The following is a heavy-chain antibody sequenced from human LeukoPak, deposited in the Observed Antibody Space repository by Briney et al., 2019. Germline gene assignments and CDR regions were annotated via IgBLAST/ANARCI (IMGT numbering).Heavy chain of an antibody. CDR3: ARDRGGYTYSHDY. Sequence: SETLSLTCAVSGGSISSNNWWIWVRQSPEKGLEWIGEIYHGGSTNYNPSLKSRVTVSMDKSKNQLSLKLNFVTAADTAVYHCARDRGGYTYSHDYWGQGTLVTVSS. V-gene: IGHV4-4*02. D-gene: IGHD5-18*01. CDR1: GGSISSNNW. J-gene: IGHJ4*02. CDR2: IYHGGST.